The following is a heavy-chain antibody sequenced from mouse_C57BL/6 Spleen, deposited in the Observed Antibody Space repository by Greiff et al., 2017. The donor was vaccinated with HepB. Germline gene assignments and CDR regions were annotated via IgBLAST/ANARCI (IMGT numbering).Heavy chain of an antibody. CDR2: ISYSGST. CDR3: ARGDYCSSSYWYFDV. D-gene: IGHD1-1*01. J-gene: IGHJ1*03. CDR1: GYSITSDY. Sequence: VQLQQSGPGLAKPSQTLSLTCSVTGYSITSDYWNWIRKFPGNKLEYMGYISYSGSTYYNPSLKSRISITRDTSKNQYYLQLNSVTTEDTATYYCARGDYCSSSYWYFDVWGTGTTVTVSS. V-gene: IGHV3-8*01.